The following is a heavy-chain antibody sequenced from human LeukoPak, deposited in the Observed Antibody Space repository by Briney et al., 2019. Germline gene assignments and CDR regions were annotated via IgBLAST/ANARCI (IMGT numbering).Heavy chain of an antibody. Sequence: PGGSLRLSCAASGFTFSSYSMNWVRQAPGQGLEWVSSISSSSSYIYYADSVKGRFTISRDNAKNSLYLQMNSLRAEDTAVYYCARDLGSPTGLGFDPWGQGTLVTVSS. V-gene: IGHV3-21*01. CDR2: ISSSSSYI. CDR3: ARDLGSPTGLGFDP. J-gene: IGHJ5*02. D-gene: IGHD3-10*01. CDR1: GFTFSSYS.